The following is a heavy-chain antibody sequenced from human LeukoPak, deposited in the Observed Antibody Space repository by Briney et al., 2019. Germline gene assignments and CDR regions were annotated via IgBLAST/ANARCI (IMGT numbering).Heavy chain of an antibody. CDR2: ISAYNGNT. Sequence: ASVKVSCKASGYTFTSYGISWVRQAPGQGLEWMGWISAYNGNTSYAQKLQGRVTMTTDTSTSTAYMELRSLRSDDTAVYYCARVGGVRDIVVVPAAIHFDYWGQGTLVTVSS. V-gene: IGHV1-18*01. CDR3: ARVGGVRDIVVVPAAIHFDY. CDR1: GYTFTSYG. D-gene: IGHD2-2*01. J-gene: IGHJ4*02.